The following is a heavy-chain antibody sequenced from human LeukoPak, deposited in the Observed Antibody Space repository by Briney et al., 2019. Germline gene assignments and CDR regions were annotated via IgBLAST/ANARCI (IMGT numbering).Heavy chain of an antibody. Sequence: GGSLRLSCAASGFTFISYSMNWVRQAPGKGLEWVSSISSSSSYIYYADSVKGRFTISRDNAKNSLYLQMNSLRAEDTAVYYCARGSRYYNNWFDPWGQGTLVTVSS. J-gene: IGHJ5*02. CDR2: ISSSSSYI. CDR3: ARGSRYYNNWFDP. V-gene: IGHV3-21*01. D-gene: IGHD3-10*01. CDR1: GFTFISYS.